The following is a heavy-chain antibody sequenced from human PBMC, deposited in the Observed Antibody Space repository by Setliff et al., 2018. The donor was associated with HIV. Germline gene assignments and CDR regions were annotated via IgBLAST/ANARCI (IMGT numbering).Heavy chain of an antibody. CDR2: IIPIFGRA. Sequence: ASVKVSCKASGGTFSSYAISWVRQAPGQGLEWMGGIIPIFGRANSAQKFQGRVTMTRDTSTSTVYMELSSLRSEDTAVYYCAREVVPAAMRYYYYMDVWGKGTTVTVSS. D-gene: IGHD2-2*01. CDR1: GGTFSSYA. V-gene: IGHV1-69*05. J-gene: IGHJ6*03. CDR3: AREVVPAAMRYYYYMDV.